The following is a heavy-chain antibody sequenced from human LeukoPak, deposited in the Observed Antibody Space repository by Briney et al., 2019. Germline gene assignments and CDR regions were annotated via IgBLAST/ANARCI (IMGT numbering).Heavy chain of an antibody. CDR1: GGSISSSNW. CDR2: IYHSGST. D-gene: IGHD3-16*02. V-gene: IGHV4-4*02. CDR3: ARGGRRYDYVWGSYRRNHLDY. J-gene: IGHJ4*02. Sequence: SGTLSLTCAVSGGSISSSNWWSWVRQPPGKGLEWIGEIYHSGSTNYNPSLKSRVTISVDKSKNQFSLKLSSVTAADTAVYYCARGGRRYDYVWGSYRRNHLDYWGQGTLVTVSS.